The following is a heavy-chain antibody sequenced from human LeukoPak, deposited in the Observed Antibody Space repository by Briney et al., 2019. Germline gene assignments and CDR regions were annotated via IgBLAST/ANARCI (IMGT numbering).Heavy chain of an antibody. D-gene: IGHD3-22*01. CDR3: ARASKYYDTSGLGAFDV. V-gene: IGHV3-9*01. Sequence: GRSLRLSCAASGFIFGDYGMYWVRQAPGRGLEGVSGIYLNSDRIGYAASVKGRFTISRDNAKNSLYMQMNSVRAEDTALYYCARASKYYDTSGLGAFDVWGQGTTVIVSS. CDR1: GFIFGDYG. CDR2: IYLNSDRI. J-gene: IGHJ3*01.